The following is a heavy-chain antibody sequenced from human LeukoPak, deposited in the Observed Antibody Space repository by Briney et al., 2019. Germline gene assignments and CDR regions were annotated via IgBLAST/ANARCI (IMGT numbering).Heavy chain of an antibody. CDR2: IYYSGST. CDR1: GGSISSGGYY. J-gene: IGHJ4*02. D-gene: IGHD3-22*01. V-gene: IGHV4-31*03. Sequence: SQTLSLTCTVSGGSISSGGYYWSWIRQHPGKGLEWIGYIYYSGSTNYNPSLKSRVTISVDTSKNQFSLKLSSVTAADTAVYYCARSPRTTDYYDSSGYYQPYYFDYWGQGTLVTVSS. CDR3: ARSPRTTDYYDSSGYYQPYYFDY.